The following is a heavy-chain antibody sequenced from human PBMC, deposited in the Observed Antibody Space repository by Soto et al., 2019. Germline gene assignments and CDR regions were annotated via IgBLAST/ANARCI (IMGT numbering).Heavy chain of an antibody. Sequence: ASVKVSCKASGYTFTGYYMHWVRQAPGQGLEWMGWINPNSGGTNYAQKFQGWVTMTRDTSISTAYMELRSLRSDDTAVYYCARYYYDSSGYYRDDDRFDYWGQGTLVTVSS. J-gene: IGHJ4*02. CDR3: ARYYYDSSGYYRDDDRFDY. CDR2: INPNSGGT. CDR1: GYTFTGYY. D-gene: IGHD3-22*01. V-gene: IGHV1-2*04.